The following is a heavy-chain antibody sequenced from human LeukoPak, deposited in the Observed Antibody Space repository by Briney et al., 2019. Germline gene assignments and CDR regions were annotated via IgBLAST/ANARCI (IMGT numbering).Heavy chain of an antibody. J-gene: IGHJ6*02. CDR1: GFTFSSYA. D-gene: IGHD6-13*01. CDR3: ARDGVYQSVSYGMDV. V-gene: IGHV3-30*14. CDR2: ISYDGSNK. Sequence: PGGSLRLSCAASGFTFSSYAMHWVRQAPGKGLEWVAVISYDGSNKYYADSVKGRFTISRDNSKNTLYLQMNSLRAEDTAVYYCARDGVYQSVSYGMDVWGQGTTVTVSS.